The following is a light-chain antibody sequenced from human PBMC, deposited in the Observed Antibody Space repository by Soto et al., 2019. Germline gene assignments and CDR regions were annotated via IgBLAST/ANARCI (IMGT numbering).Light chain of an antibody. Sequence: DIQMTQSPSSLSASVGDRVTITYRASQSIINYLSWYQQIPGKAPKLLIYAASTLRSGVSSRFSGSGSGTDFTLTISSLQPEDFATYYCQQSYSTPWTFGQGTKVEIK. V-gene: IGKV1-39*01. CDR1: QSIINY. J-gene: IGKJ1*01. CDR2: AAS. CDR3: QQSYSTPWT.